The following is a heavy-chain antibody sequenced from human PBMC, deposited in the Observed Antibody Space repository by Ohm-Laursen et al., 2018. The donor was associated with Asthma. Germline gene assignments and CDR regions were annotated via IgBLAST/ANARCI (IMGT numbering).Heavy chain of an antibody. Sequence: SLRLSCTTTGFTFSDYGSHWVRQAPGKGLEWVAVISYDGTSTYYADSVKGRFTISRDDSKNTLFLQMNSLRIEDTAVYYCTKDRYCTSSRCPTDYWGQGTLVTVSS. D-gene: IGHD2-2*01. CDR1: GFTFSDYG. CDR3: TKDRYCTSSRCPTDY. J-gene: IGHJ4*02. CDR2: ISYDGTST. V-gene: IGHV3-30*18.